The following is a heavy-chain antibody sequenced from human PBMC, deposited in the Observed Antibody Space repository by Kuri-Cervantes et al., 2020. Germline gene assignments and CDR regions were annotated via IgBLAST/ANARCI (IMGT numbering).Heavy chain of an antibody. V-gene: IGHV3-53*04. CDR3: ARVSAYRVFDY. Sequence: GGSLRLSCAVSTFPVSSIYMSWVRQAPGKGLEWVSIIFSSGTTHYADSVKGRFTVSRHNSNNTMYLQMNSLRPEDTAVYYCARVSAYRVFDYWGQGTLVTVSS. J-gene: IGHJ4*02. CDR2: IFSSGTT. CDR1: TFPVSSIY.